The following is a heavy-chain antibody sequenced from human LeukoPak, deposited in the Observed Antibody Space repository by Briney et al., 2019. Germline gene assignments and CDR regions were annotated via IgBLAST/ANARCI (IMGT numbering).Heavy chain of an antibody. CDR2: VYHSGST. V-gene: IGHV4-39*07. CDR3: ARRDSGWYLDY. J-gene: IGHJ4*02. D-gene: IGHD4-17*01. CDR1: GGSISSNSYY. Sequence: PSETLSLTCAVSGGSISSNSYYWGWIRQPPGKGLEWIGEVYHSGSTHYNPSLKSRVTISVDKSKNQFSLKLSSVTAADTAVYYCARRDSGWYLDYWGQGTLVTVSS.